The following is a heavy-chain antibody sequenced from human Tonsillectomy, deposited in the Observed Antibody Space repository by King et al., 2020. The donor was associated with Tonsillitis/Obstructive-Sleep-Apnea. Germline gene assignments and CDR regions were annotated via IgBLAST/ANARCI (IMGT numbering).Heavy chain of an antibody. CDR2: IYYSGST. CDR3: ARVHYSSTSCYTGEYYFDY. CDR1: GGSISSYY. J-gene: IGHJ4*02. V-gene: IGHV4-59*01. Sequence: QLQESGPGLVKPSETLSLTCTVSGGSISSYYWSWIRQPPGKGLEWIGYIYYSGSTNYNPSLKSRVTISVDTSKNQFSLKLSSVTAADTAVYYCARVHYSSTSCYTGEYYFDYWGQGTLVTVSS. D-gene: IGHD2-2*02.